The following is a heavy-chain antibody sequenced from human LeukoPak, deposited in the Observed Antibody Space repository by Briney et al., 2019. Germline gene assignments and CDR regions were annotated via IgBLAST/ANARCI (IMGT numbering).Heavy chain of an antibody. CDR3: ARGLGTVVTSYFDY. J-gene: IGHJ4*02. CDR2: INHSGST. V-gene: IGHV4-34*01. Sequence: SETLSLTCAVYGGSFSGYYWSWIRQPPGKGLEWSGEINHSGSTNYNPSLKSRVTISVDTSKNQFSLKLSSVTAADTAVYYCARGLGTVVTSYFDYWGQGTLVTVSS. D-gene: IGHD4-23*01. CDR1: GGSFSGYY.